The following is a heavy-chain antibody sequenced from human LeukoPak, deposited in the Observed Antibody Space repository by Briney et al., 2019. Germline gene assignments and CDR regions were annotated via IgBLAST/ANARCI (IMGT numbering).Heavy chain of an antibody. CDR2: TYYRSKWYN. CDR3: ARGAWSSSWSGDDAFDI. Sequence: SQTLSLTCAISGDSVSSNSAAWNWIRQSPSKGLEWLGRTYYRSKWYNDYAVSVKSRITINPDTSKNQFSLQLNSVTPEDTAVYYCARGAWSSSWSGDDAFDIWGQGTMVTVSS. CDR1: GDSVSSNSAA. J-gene: IGHJ3*02. V-gene: IGHV6-1*01. D-gene: IGHD6-13*01.